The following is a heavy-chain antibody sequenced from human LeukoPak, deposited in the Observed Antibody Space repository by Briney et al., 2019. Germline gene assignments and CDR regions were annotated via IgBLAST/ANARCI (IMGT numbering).Heavy chain of an antibody. CDR1: GFIFSKYW. CDR3: ARVRLSTTGTQWLRINDY. J-gene: IGHJ4*02. Sequence: GGSLRLSCAASGFIFSKYWMSWVRQAPGKGLEWVANINQDGSAKYYVDSVKGRFTISRDNAKNSLSLQMNSLRAEDTAVYYCARVRLSTTGTQWLRINDYWGQGTLVTVSS. V-gene: IGHV3-7*03. D-gene: IGHD5-12*01. CDR2: INQDGSAK.